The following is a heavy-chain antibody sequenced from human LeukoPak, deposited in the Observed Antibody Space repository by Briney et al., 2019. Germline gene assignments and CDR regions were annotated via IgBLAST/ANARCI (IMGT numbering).Heavy chain of an antibody. Sequence: ASVKVSCKASGYTFTSYAMHWVRQAPGQRLEWMGWINTGNGNTKYSQKFQGRVTITSDTSASTAYMELSSLRSEDTAVHYCAREGRGLLWFEESKYYGMDVWGQGTTVTVSS. CDR2: INTGNGNT. J-gene: IGHJ6*02. D-gene: IGHD3-10*01. V-gene: IGHV1-3*04. CDR3: AREGRGLLWFEESKYYGMDV. CDR1: GYTFTSYA.